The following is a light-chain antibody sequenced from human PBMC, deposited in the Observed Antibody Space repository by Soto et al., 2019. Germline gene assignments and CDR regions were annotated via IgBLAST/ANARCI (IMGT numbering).Light chain of an antibody. J-gene: IGKJ5*01. Sequence: EIVMTQYPATLSMSPGERATLSFGASQSVRSNLAWYQPKPGQAPRLLIYDASNRATGIPARFSGSGSGTDFTLTIRSLEPEDFTVYYCQQLSNWPPITFGQGTRLEIK. CDR3: QQLSNWPPIT. CDR2: DAS. V-gene: IGKV3-11*01. CDR1: QSVRSN.